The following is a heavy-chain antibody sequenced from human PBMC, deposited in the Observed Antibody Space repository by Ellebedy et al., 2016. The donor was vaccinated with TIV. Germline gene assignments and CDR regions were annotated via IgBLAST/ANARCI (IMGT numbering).Heavy chain of an antibody. CDR3: ARVLGGLFDY. CDR2: ISSSSSYI. D-gene: IGHD4-23*01. CDR1: GFTFSSYS. Sequence: GGSLRLSXAASGFTFSSYSMNWVRQAPGKGLEWVSSISSSSSYIYYADSVKGRFTISRDNAKNSLYLQMNSLRAEDTAVYYCARVLGGLFDYWGQGTLVTVSS. J-gene: IGHJ4*02. V-gene: IGHV3-21*01.